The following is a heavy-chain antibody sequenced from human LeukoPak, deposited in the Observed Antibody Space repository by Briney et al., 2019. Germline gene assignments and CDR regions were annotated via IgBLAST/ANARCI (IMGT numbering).Heavy chain of an antibody. J-gene: IGHJ4*02. Sequence: SETLSLTCTVSGGSISSYYWSWIRQPPGKGLEWIGYIYYSGSTNYNPSLKSRVTVSVDTSKNQFSLKLSSVTAADTAVYYCAGGGGYNSCLELEFWGQGTLVTVSS. CDR2: IYYSGST. V-gene: IGHV4-59*01. CDR3: AGGGGYNSCLELEF. D-gene: IGHD6-19*01. CDR1: GGSISSYY.